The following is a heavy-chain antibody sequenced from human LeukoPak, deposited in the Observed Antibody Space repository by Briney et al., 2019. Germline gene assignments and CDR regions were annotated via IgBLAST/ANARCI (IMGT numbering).Heavy chain of an antibody. CDR1: GGSFSGYY. J-gene: IGHJ4*02. CDR3: ARGAGTYDY. D-gene: IGHD1-7*01. V-gene: IGHV4-34*01. Sequence: SETLSLTCAVYGGSFSGYYWSWIRQTPGKGLEWIGEINHSGSTNYNPSLKSRVTISVDTSKNQFSLKLSSVTAADTAVYYCARGAGTYDYWGQGTLVTVSS. CDR2: INHSGST.